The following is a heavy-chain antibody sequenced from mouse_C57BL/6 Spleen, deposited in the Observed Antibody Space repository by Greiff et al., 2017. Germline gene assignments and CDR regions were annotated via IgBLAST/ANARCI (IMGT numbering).Heavy chain of an antibody. J-gene: IGHJ3*01. V-gene: IGHV14-2*01. CDR1: GFNIKDYY. CDR3: AYAPTTRETWFAY. CDR2: IDPEDGDT. Sequence: VQLQQSGAELVKPGASVKLSCTASGFNIKDYYMHWVKQRTEQGLEWIGRIDPEDGDTKYAPKFQGKATFTADTSSNTAYLQLSSLTSEDTAVYYCAYAPTTRETWFAYWGQGTLVTVSA. D-gene: IGHD2-12*01.